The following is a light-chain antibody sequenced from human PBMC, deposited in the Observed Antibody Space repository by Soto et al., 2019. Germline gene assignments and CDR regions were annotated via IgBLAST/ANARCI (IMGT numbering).Light chain of an antibody. Sequence: DIQMTQSPSTLSASVGDRVTITCRASQSISTRLAWYQQKPGKAPNLLIYKASSLESGVPSRFSGSGSGTEFTLTISSLQPDDFATFYCQQYSTSSRTFGQGTRVEIK. CDR1: QSISTR. V-gene: IGKV1-5*03. CDR2: KAS. J-gene: IGKJ1*01. CDR3: QQYSTSSRT.